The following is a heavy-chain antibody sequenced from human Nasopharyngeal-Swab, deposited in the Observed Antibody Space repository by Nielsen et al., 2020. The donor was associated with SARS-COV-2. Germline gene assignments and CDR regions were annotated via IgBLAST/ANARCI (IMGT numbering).Heavy chain of an antibody. CDR1: GFTFSSYG. Sequence: GESLKISCAASGFTFSSYGMHWVRQAPGKGLEWVAVIWYDGGNKYYADSVKGRFTISRDNSKNTLYLQMNSLRAEDTAVYYCARDRCSSTSCYYYYYMDVWGKGTTVTVSS. CDR2: IWYDGGNK. V-gene: IGHV3-33*01. D-gene: IGHD2-2*01. J-gene: IGHJ6*03. CDR3: ARDRCSSTSCYYYYYMDV.